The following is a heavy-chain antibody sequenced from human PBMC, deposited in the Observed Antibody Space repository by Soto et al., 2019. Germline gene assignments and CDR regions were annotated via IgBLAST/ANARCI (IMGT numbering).Heavy chain of an antibody. CDR3: ARTDAYNSSFFDS. CDR1: GDSVNSAY. J-gene: IGHJ4*02. V-gene: IGHV4-31*03. CDR2: IYHTGRT. Sequence: QVQLQEMGPGLVKPSQTLTVTCTVSGDSVNSAYWSWIRQLPGKGLEWMGNIYHTGRTFYNPSLKSRLAISIDTSKPTSSLKLRSVTASDTAVYYCARTDAYNSSFFDSWGQGTVVTVSS. D-gene: IGHD6-6*01.